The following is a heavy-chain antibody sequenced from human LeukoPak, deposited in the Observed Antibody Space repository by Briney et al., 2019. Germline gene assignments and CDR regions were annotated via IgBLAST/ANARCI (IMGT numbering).Heavy chain of an antibody. CDR3: ARATFVVVPAAHYYYYYMDV. J-gene: IGHJ6*03. D-gene: IGHD2-2*01. Sequence: ASVKVSCKASGYTFTSYDINWVRQATGQGLEWMGWMNPNSGNTGYAQKFQGRVTTTRNTSISTAYMELSSLRSEDTAVYYCARATFVVVPAAHYYYYYMDVWGKGTTVTISS. CDR1: GYTFTSYD. CDR2: MNPNSGNT. V-gene: IGHV1-8*01.